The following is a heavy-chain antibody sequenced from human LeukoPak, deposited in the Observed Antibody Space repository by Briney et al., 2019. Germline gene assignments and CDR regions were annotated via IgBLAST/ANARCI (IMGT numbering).Heavy chain of an antibody. CDR2: IYYSGST. V-gene: IGHV4-39*01. CDR3: ARREGSSGYY. CDR1: GGSISSSSYY. J-gene: IGHJ4*02. D-gene: IGHD3-22*01. Sequence: SETLSLTCTVSGGSISSSSYYWGWIRLPPGKGLEWIGSIYYSGSTYYNPSLKSRVTISVDTSKNQFSLKLSSVTAADTAVYYCARREGSSGYYWGQGTLVTVSS.